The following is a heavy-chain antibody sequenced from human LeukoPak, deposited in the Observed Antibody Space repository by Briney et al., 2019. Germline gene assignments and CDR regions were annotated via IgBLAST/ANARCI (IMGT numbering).Heavy chain of an antibody. CDR3: ARSRSGTYGSFDP. J-gene: IGHJ5*02. CDR1: GGFIRGFF. Sequence: SETLSLTCIVCGGFIRGFFWTWIGQPPGKGLEGIGFMYSSESTNYNHSLRSRVTISLDTSKNQFYLKMSSLTAADTAIYYCARSRSGTYGSFDPWGQGALVTVSS. D-gene: IGHD3-10*01. CDR2: MYSSEST. V-gene: IGHV4-4*08.